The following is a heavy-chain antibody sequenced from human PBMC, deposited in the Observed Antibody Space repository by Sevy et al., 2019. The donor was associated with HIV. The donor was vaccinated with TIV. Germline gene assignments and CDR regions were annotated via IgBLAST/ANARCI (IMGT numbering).Heavy chain of an antibody. CDR1: GFTFTEFV. CDR2: INSGGGST. D-gene: IGHD2-2*01. Sequence: GGSLRLSCAASGFTFTEFVMSWVRQAPGKGLEWVSTINSGGGSTYYADSVKGRFTISRDNSQNTLDLQMNSLRAEDTAVYYCVREAFCSSATCYRPYWGQGTLVTVSS. CDR3: VREAFCSSATCYRPY. V-gene: IGHV3-23*01. J-gene: IGHJ4*02.